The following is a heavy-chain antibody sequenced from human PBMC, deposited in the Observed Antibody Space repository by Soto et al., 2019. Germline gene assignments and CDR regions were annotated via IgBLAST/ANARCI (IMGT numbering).Heavy chain of an antibody. CDR3: ARGAAYSSSYYYGMDV. Sequence: GESLKISCKGSGYSFTSYWISWVCQMPGKGLEWMGRIDPSDSYTNYSPSFQGHVTISADKSISTAYLQWSSLKASDTAMYYCARGAAYSSSYYYGMDVWGQGTTVTVSS. V-gene: IGHV5-10-1*01. J-gene: IGHJ6*02. CDR2: IDPSDSYT. CDR1: GYSFTSYW. D-gene: IGHD6-13*01.